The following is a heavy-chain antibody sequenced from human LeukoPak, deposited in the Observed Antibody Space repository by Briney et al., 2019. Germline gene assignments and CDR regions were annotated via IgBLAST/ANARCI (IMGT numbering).Heavy chain of an antibody. CDR2: INPSGSST. CDR1: GYSFTSYY. Sequence: ASVKVSCKASGYSFTSYYMHWVRQAPGQGLEWMGLINPSGSSTTYAQRFQGRVTMTRDISTSTDYMELTSLTSDDTAMYYCARDNSVGETAWWFDPWGQGTLVTASS. D-gene: IGHD1-26*01. J-gene: IGHJ5*02. CDR3: ARDNSVGETAWWFDP. V-gene: IGHV1-46*01.